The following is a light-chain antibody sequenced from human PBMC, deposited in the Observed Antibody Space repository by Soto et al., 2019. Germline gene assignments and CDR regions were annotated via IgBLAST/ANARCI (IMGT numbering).Light chain of an antibody. J-gene: IGKJ1*01. CDR2: GAS. CDR3: QQYGTSPRT. V-gene: IGKV3-20*01. CDR1: QSVSSTY. Sequence: PGERATFSCRASQSVSSTYLAWYQQKPGQAPRLLIYGASSRATGIPDRFSGSGSGRDFTLTISRLEPEDSAVYYCQQYGTSPRTFGQGTKVEIK.